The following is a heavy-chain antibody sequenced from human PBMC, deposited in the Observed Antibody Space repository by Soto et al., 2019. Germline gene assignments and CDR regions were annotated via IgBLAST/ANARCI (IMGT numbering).Heavy chain of an antibody. Sequence: SVKVSCKASGGTFSSYAISWVRQAPGQGLEWMGGIIPIFGTANYAQKFQGRVTITADESTSTACMELSSLRSEDTAVYYCARGHVVVVAASYYGMDVWGQGTTVTVSS. V-gene: IGHV1-69*13. CDR2: IIPIFGTA. J-gene: IGHJ6*02. CDR3: ARGHVVVVAASYYGMDV. D-gene: IGHD2-15*01. CDR1: GGTFSSYA.